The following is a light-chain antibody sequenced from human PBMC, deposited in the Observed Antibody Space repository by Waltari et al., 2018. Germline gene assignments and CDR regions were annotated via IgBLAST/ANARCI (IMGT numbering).Light chain of an antibody. Sequence: NFMLTQPHSVSESPGKTVTISCTRSSGSIATNYVQWYQQRPGSAPTTIIYEDQQRPSWVPDRFSGSIDSSSNSSSLTISGLKTEVEADYYCQSYDNSLTVFGGGTRLTLL. CDR1: SGSIATNY. J-gene: IGLJ3*02. V-gene: IGLV6-57*04. CDR3: QSYDNSLTV. CDR2: EDQ.